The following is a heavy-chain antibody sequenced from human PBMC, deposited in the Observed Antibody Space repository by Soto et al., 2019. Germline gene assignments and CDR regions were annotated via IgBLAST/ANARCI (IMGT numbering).Heavy chain of an antibody. V-gene: IGHV3-66*01. Sequence: EVQLVESGGGLVQPGGSLRLSCAASGFNVSSNYMSWVRQAPGKGLEWVSVIYSGGSTYYADSVKGRFTISRDNSKNTLYLHMNSLRAEDTAVYYCARGQPGGYLSYCYFDYWGQGTLVTVSS. CDR2: IYSGGST. D-gene: IGHD3-22*01. J-gene: IGHJ4*02. CDR1: GFNVSSNY. CDR3: ARGQPGGYLSYCYFDY.